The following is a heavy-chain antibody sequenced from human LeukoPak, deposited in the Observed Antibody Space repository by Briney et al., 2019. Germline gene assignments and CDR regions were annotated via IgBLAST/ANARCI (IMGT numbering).Heavy chain of an antibody. V-gene: IGHV3-23*01. CDR3: AKDHGYSGYGHDAFDI. J-gene: IGHJ3*02. CDR1: GFTFSSYA. Sequence: PEGSLRLSCAASGFTFSSYAMSWVRQAPGKGLEWVSAISGSGGSTYYADSVKGRFTISRDNSKNTLYLQMNSLRAEDTAVYYCAKDHGYSGYGHDAFDIWGQGTMVTVSS. CDR2: ISGSGGST. D-gene: IGHD5-12*01.